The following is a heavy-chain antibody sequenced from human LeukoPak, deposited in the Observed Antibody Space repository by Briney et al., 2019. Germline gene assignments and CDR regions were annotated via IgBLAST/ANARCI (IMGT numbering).Heavy chain of an antibody. V-gene: IGHV3-33*01. CDR3: ARDPTARIAVPDY. D-gene: IGHD6-19*01. J-gene: IGHJ4*02. Sequence: PGGSLRLSCAASGLTFSNYGMHWVRQAPGKGLEWVALIWYDGSYKFYSDSVKGRFTISRDNSKNTLYLQMNSLRAEDTAVYYCARDPTARIAVPDYWGQGTLVTVSS. CDR2: IWYDGSYK. CDR1: GLTFSNYG.